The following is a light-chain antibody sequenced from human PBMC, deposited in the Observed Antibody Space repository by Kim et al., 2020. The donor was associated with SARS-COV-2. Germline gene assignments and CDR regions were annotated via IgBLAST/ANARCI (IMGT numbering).Light chain of an antibody. CDR2: GAS. Sequence: LSPGERATLSCGAGQSVSTNDIDGYQGKPGQTPGRLIFGASSRATGIPDGFSGSGSGTDFALAISSLEPEDFAVYSCQQYGSSPYTFGQGTELDI. J-gene: IGKJ2*01. V-gene: IGKV3-20*01. CDR3: QQYGSSPYT. CDR1: QSVSTND.